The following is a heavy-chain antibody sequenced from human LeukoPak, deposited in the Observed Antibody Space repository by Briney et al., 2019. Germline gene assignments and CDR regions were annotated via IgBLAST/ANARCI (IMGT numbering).Heavy chain of an antibody. V-gene: IGHV3-48*03. CDR1: GFTFSSYE. J-gene: IGHJ4*02. CDR3: AAGSPTLGFEY. D-gene: IGHD6-25*01. Sequence: GGSLRLSCAASGFTFSSYEMNWVRQAPGKGLEWVSYINSRGTTMYYADSVKGRFTISRDNARNSLYLRMNSLRAEDTAVYFCAAGSPTLGFEYSGQGTLVTVSS. CDR2: INSRGTTM.